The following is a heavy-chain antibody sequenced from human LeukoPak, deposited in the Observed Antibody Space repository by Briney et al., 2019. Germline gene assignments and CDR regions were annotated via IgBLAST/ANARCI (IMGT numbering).Heavy chain of an antibody. D-gene: IGHD4-17*01. CDR1: GFTVSSNY. CDR2: IYSGGST. J-gene: IGHJ4*02. Sequence: GGSLRLSCAASGFTVSSNYMSWVRQAPGKGLEWVSVIYSGGSTYYADSVKGRFTISRDNSKNTLYLQMNSLRAEDTAVYYCARGYGDYVFYYFDYWGQGTLVTVSS. CDR3: ARGYGDYVFYYFDY. V-gene: IGHV3-53*01.